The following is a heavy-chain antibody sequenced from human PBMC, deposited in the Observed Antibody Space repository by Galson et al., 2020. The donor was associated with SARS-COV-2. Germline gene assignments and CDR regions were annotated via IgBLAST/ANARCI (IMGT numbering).Heavy chain of an antibody. D-gene: IGHD3-16*02. V-gene: IGHV3-21*01. J-gene: IGHJ4*02. CDR2: ISSSSSYI. CDR1: GFTFSSSS. CDR3: ARQYDYVWGSYRSTFDY. Sequence: GESLQIYCAASGFTFSSSSMNWVRQAPGKGLEWVSSISSSSSYIYYADSVKGRFTISRDNAKNSLYLQMNSLRAEDTAVYYCARQYDYVWGSYRSTFDYWGQGTLVTVSS.